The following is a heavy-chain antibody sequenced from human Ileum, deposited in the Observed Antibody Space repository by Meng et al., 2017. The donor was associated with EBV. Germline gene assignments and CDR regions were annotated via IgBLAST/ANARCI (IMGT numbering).Heavy chain of an antibody. V-gene: IGHV4-30-4*01. CDR3: ASYSEGGGGLGY. CDR1: GPSTSSGGYP. J-gene: IGHJ4*02. CDR2: IFSSGSP. Sequence: QGPRLVAGPGRVKPSQTRSLTCVVSGPSTSSGGYPWSWIRQPPGKGLEWIGYIFSSGSPYYTPSLKNRITMSVDTSKNQFSLNLKSVTAADTAVYYCASYSEGGGGLGYWGQGTLVTVSS. D-gene: IGHD2-15*01.